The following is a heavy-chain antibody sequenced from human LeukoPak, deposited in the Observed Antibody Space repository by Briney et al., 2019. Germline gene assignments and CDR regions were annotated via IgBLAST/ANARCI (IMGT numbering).Heavy chain of an antibody. CDR3: ARGYYDSWDY. CDR2: IYHSGST. D-gene: IGHD3-22*01. J-gene: IGHJ4*02. V-gene: IGHV4-59*12. Sequence: PSETLSLTCTVSGGSISSYYWSWIRQPPGKGLEWIGYIYHSGSTYYNPSLKSRVTISVDRSKNQFSLKLSSVTAADTAVYYCARGYYDSWDYWGQGTLVTVSS. CDR1: GGSISSYY.